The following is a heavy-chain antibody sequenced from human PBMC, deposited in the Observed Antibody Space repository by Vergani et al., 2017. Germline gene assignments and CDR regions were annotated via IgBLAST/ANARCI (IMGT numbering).Heavy chain of an antibody. CDR1: FDSISNLY. J-gene: IGHJ5*02. D-gene: IGHD6-19*01. V-gene: IGHV4-59*11. Sequence: QVQLQESGPGLVKPSETLSLTCSVSFDSISNLYCNWIRQPPGQGLEWIGFIHYSENTNYNPSLKTRVTISVDTSTNQFSLTLTSVTAADAAVYYCASDTHSGQRADRWGQGILVTVTS. CDR2: IHYSENT. CDR3: ASDTHSGQRADR.